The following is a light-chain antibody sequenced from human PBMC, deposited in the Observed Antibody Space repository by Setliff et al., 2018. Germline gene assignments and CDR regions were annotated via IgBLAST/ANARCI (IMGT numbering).Light chain of an antibody. CDR2: EVS. V-gene: IGLV2-8*01. CDR1: SSDVGGYNY. CDR3: SSYAGSNISV. J-gene: IGLJ1*01. Sequence: QSALPQPPSASGSPGQSVTISCTGTSSDVGGYNYVSWYQQHPGKAPKLMIYEVSKWPSGVPDRFSGSKSGNTASLTVSGLQAEDEADYYCSSYAGSNISVFGTGTKVTGL.